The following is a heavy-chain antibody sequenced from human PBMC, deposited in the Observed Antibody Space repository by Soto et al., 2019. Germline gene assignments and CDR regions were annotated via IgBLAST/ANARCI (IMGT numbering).Heavy chain of an antibody. CDR3: AKKPPCSIQGWAFGMDV. D-gene: IGHD3-10*02. CDR2: TFTGGST. Sequence: EVQLVETGGGLIQPGGSLRLSCLASGFSVTTNYIIWVRQPPGKGLEWVSTTFTGGSTHYADSVKGRFSISRDNSKNMVYLQMTNLRVEDTAVYYCAKKPPCSIQGWAFGMDVWGQGTTVSVSS. CDR1: GFSVTTNY. V-gene: IGHV3-53*05. J-gene: IGHJ6*02.